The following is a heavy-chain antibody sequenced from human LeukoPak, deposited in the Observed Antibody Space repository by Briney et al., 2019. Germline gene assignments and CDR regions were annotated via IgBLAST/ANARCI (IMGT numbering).Heavy chain of an antibody. CDR1: GFNFGPYY. Sequence: PGGSLRLSCAASGFNFGPYYMAWIRQAPGTGLAWVSSISAGSTYTHYADSVEGRFTISRDDAQSSVFLLINNLRAEDTGFYYCAREFYGQFDSRGQGTLVAVSS. J-gene: IGHJ4*02. D-gene: IGHD4-17*01. V-gene: IGHV3-11*06. CDR3: AREFYGQFDS. CDR2: ISAGSTYT.